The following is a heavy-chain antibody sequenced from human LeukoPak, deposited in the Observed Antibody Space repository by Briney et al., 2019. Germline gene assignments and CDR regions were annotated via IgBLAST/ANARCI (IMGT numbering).Heavy chain of an antibody. J-gene: IGHJ5*02. CDR1: GGSFSGYY. V-gene: IGHV4-34*01. Sequence: SETLSLTCAVYGGSFSGYYWSWIRQPPGKGLEWIGEINHSGSTNYNPSLKSRVTISVDTSKNQFSLKLSSVTAADTAVYYCARAGPGYSSSWYGSKSYNWFDPWGQGTLVTVSS. CDR2: INHSGST. CDR3: ARAGPGYSSSWYGSKSYNWFDP. D-gene: IGHD6-13*01.